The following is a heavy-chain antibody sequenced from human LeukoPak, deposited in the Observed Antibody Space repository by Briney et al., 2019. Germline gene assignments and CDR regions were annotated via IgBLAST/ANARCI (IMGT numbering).Heavy chain of an antibody. D-gene: IGHD3-10*01. CDR1: GYRFTNYW. CDR3: ARAYLDHYYGSGSYYWYFDL. V-gene: IGHV1-18*04. J-gene: IGHJ2*01. Sequence: GESLKISCQTYGYRFTNYWIGWVRQVPGQGLEWMGWISAYNGNTNYAQKLQGRVTMTTDTSTSTAYMELRSLRSDDTAVYYCARAYLDHYYGSGSYYWYFDLWGRGTLVTVSS. CDR2: ISAYNGNT.